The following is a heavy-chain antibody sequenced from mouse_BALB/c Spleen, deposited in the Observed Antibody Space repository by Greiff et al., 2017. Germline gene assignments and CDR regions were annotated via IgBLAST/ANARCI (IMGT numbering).Heavy chain of an antibody. V-gene: IGHV5-6-5*01. Sequence: EVQVVESGGGLVKPGGSLKLSCAASGFTFSSYAMSWVRQTPEKRLEWVASISSGGSTYYPDSVKGRFTISRDNARNILYLQMSSLRSEDTAMYYCARNGPFDYWGQGTTLTVSS. CDR1: GFTFSSYA. CDR3: ARNGPFDY. J-gene: IGHJ2*01. CDR2: ISSGGST.